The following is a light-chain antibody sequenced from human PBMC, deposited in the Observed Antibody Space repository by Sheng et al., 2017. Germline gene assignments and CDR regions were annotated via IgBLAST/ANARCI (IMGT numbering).Light chain of an antibody. CDR2: GAS. CDR3: QHYDNWLMYT. Sequence: EIVLTQSPGTLSLSVGERATLSCRASQSVSSNSLAWYQHKPGQAPRLLMSGASNRASGIPDRFSGSGSGSDFTLTIGRLEPEDFAVYYCQHYDNWLMYTFGQGTKLEI. CDR1: QSVSSNS. V-gene: IGKV3-20*01. J-gene: IGKJ2*01.